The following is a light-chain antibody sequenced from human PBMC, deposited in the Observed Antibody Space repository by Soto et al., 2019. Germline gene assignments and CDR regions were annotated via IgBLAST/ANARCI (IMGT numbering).Light chain of an antibody. J-gene: IGLJ1*01. Sequence: QSALTQPPSASGSPGQSGTISCTGTSSDIGGYNFVSWYQHHPGKAPKLMIYEVTKRPSGVPDRFSGSRSGNTAFLTVSGLLAEDEADFYCASYAGGNQVFGTGTKVTAL. CDR2: EVT. CDR1: SSDIGGYNF. V-gene: IGLV2-8*01. CDR3: ASYAGGNQV.